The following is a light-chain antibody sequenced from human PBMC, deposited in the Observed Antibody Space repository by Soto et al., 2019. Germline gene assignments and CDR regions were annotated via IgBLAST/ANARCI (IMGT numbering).Light chain of an antibody. J-gene: IGLJ2*01. CDR1: SGSIASNY. V-gene: IGLV6-57*04. Sequence: NFMLTQPHSVSESPGKTVTISCTRSSGSIASNYVQWHQQRPGSAPTTVIYENNQTPSGVPDRFSGSIDSSSNSASLTISGLKTEDEDDYYCQSFCSNNQMVFGGGTKLTVL. CDR3: QSFCSNNQMV. CDR2: ENN.